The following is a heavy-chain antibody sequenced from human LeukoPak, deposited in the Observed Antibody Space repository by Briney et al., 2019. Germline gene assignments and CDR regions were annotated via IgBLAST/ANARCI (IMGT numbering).Heavy chain of an antibody. CDR3: ARLRDGYMLI. J-gene: IGHJ3*02. V-gene: IGHV1-69*13. CDR2: IIPIFGTA. Sequence: SVNVSCKASGGTFSSYAISWVRQAPGQGLEWMGGIIPIFGTANYAQKFQGRVTITADESTSTAYMELSSLRSEDTAVYYCARLRDGYMLIWGQGTMVTVSS. D-gene: IGHD5-24*01. CDR1: GGTFSSYA.